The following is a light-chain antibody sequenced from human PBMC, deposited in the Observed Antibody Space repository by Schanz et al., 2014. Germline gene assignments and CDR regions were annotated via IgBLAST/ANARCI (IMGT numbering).Light chain of an antibody. CDR3: MQRLEFPWT. CDR1: QSLLHSNGYNY. V-gene: IGKV2-28*01. CDR2: LGS. J-gene: IGKJ1*01. Sequence: DIVMTQSPLSLPVTPGEPASISCRSSQSLLHSNGYNYLDWYLQKPGQSPQLLIYLGSNRASGVPDRFSARGSGTDFTLKISRVEADDVGVYYCMQRLEFPWTFGQGTKVEIK.